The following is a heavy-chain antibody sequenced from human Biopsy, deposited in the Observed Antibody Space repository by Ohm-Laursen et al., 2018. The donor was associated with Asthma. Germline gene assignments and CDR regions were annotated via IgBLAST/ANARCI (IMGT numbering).Heavy chain of an antibody. V-gene: IGHV3-30-3*01. CDR1: GFTFRSYA. J-gene: IGHJ5*02. Sequence: SLRLSCAASGFTFRSYAMHWVRQAPGKGLEWVAVGGSYYDGGLKYYADSVNGRFTISRDNSKNTLYLQMNSLRAEDTAVYYCARDEAVVVPAAIPGNWFDPWGQGTLVTVSS. CDR2: GGSYYDGGLK. D-gene: IGHD2-2*01. CDR3: ARDEAVVVPAAIPGNWFDP.